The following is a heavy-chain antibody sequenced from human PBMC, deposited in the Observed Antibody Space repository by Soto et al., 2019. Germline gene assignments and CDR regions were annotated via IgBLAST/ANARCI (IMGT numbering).Heavy chain of an antibody. J-gene: IGHJ4*02. CDR3: AGDPYYYGSAF. V-gene: IGHV3-53*01. Sequence: PGGSLRLSCAASNFTVSSNYLSWVRQAPGKGLEWVSVIYSGGSTYSADSVKGRFTVSRDNAKNSLYLQMNSLRAEDTAVYYCAGDPYYYGSAFWGQGTLVTVSS. D-gene: IGHD3-10*01. CDR1: NFTVSSNY. CDR2: IYSGGST.